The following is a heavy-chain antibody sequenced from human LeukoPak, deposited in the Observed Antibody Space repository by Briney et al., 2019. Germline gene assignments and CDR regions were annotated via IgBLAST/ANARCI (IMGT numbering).Heavy chain of an antibody. Sequence: ASVKVSCKASGCSFTSYDINWVRQATGQGLEWMGWMKPNSGNTGYAQKFQGRVTMTRNTSISTAYMELSSLRSEDTAVYYCARGGYYYDSRGYSSLFDYWGQGTLVTVSS. J-gene: IGHJ4*02. CDR1: GCSFTSYD. CDR3: ARGGYYYDSRGYSSLFDY. D-gene: IGHD3-22*01. CDR2: MKPNSGNT. V-gene: IGHV1-8*01.